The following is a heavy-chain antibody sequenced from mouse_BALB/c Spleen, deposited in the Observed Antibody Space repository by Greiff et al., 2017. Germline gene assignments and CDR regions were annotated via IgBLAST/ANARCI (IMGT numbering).Heavy chain of an antibody. V-gene: IGHV5-6-5*01. CDR1: GFTFSSYA. Sequence: EVMLVESGGGLVKPGGSLKLSCAASGFTFSSYAMSWVRQTPEKRLEWVASISSGGSTYYPDSVKGRFTISRDNARNILYLQMSSLRSEDTAVYYCARGGAYGNYDFDYWGQGTTLTVSS. D-gene: IGHD2-1*01. CDR3: ARGGAYGNYDFDY. J-gene: IGHJ2*01. CDR2: ISSGGST.